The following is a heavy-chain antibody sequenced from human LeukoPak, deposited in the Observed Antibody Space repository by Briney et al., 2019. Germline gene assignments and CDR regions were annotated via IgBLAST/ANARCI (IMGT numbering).Heavy chain of an antibody. CDR3: ARDRDCSGGSCYYSGYDY. CDR2: ISSSSSYI. D-gene: IGHD2-15*01. Sequence: PGGSLRLSCAASGFTFSSYSMNWVRQAPGKGLEWVSSISSSSSYIYYADSVKGRFTISRDNAKNSLYLQMNSLRAEDTAVYYCARDRDCSGGSCYYSGYDYWGQGTLVTVSS. CDR1: GFTFSSYS. J-gene: IGHJ4*02. V-gene: IGHV3-21*01.